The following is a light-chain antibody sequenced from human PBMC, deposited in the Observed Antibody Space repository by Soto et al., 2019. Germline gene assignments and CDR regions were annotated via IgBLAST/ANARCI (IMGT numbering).Light chain of an antibody. CDR2: TND. CDR1: SSNIGKNT. V-gene: IGLV1-44*01. Sequence: QAVLTQPPSGSGTPGQRVIVSCPGSSSNIGKNTVNWYQQLPGTAPKLLIYTNDQRPSGVPDRFSGSKSGTSASLAISGLQSEDEADYYCAAWDDSLNAFYVFGTGTKVTVL. CDR3: AAWDDSLNAFYV. J-gene: IGLJ1*01.